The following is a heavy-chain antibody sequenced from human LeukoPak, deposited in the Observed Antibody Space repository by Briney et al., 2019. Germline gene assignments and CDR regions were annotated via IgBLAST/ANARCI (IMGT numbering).Heavy chain of an antibody. CDR1: GGTFSSYA. Sequence: ASVKVSCKASGGTFSSYAISWVRQAPGQGLEWMGRIIPIFGTANYAQKFQGRVTITADKSTSTAYKELSSLRSEDTAVYYCARADGFGEYLIYYYYYMDVWGKGTTVTVSS. CDR2: IIPIFGTA. V-gene: IGHV1-69*06. D-gene: IGHD3-10*01. J-gene: IGHJ6*03. CDR3: ARADGFGEYLIYYYYYMDV.